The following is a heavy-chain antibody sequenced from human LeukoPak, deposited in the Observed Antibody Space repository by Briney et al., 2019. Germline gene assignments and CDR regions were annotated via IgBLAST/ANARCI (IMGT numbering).Heavy chain of an antibody. CDR1: GFTFSNYGM. D-gene: IGHD2-8*01. Sequence: TGGSLRLSCAASGFTFSNYGMNWVRQPPGKGLEWIGEIYHSGGTNYNPSLRSRITISVDKSQNYFSLNVNSLTAADTAVYYCAANGYYCLDVWGKGTTVTVSS. CDR2: IYHSGGT. V-gene: IGHV4-4*02. CDR3: AANGYYCLDV. J-gene: IGHJ6*03.